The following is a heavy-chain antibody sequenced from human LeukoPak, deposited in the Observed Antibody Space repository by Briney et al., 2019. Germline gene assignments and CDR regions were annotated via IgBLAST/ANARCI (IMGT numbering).Heavy chain of an antibody. D-gene: IGHD6-19*01. CDR2: IDGSGVKT. V-gene: IGHV3-23*01. CDR1: GFTFSNYG. CDR3: ARKPAVAGTGYDY. J-gene: IGHJ4*02. Sequence: GGSLRLSCAASGFTFSNYGMHWVRQAPGKGLEWVSAIDGSGVKTYYTDSVKGRFTISRDNSKNTLYLHMSSLRAEDTALYYCARKPAVAGTGYDYWGQGTLVTVSS.